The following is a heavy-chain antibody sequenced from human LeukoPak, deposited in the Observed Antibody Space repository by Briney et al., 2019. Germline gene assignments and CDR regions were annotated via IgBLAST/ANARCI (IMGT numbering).Heavy chain of an antibody. CDR2: ISGSGGST. V-gene: IGHV3-23*01. CDR3: AKAGYSGYDYFDY. CDR1: GFTFSSYA. J-gene: IGHJ4*02. D-gene: IGHD5-12*01. Sequence: SGGSLRLSCAASGFTFSSYAMSWVRQAPGKGLEWVSAISGSGGSTYYADSVKGRFTISRDNFKNTLYLQMNSLRAEDTAVYYCAKAGYSGYDYFDYWGQGTLVTVSS.